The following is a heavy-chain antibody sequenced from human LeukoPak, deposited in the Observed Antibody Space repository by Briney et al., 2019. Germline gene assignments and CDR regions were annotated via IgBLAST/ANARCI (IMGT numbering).Heavy chain of an antibody. Sequence: SETLSLTRAVYGESFSAYYWGWIRQPPGKGLEWIGEINHRGSTNYNPSLKSRVTISVDTSKNQFSLKLNSVTAADTAVYYCATESGFNDYWGQGTLVTVSS. J-gene: IGHJ4*02. CDR1: GESFSAYY. CDR3: ATESGFNDY. CDR2: INHRGST. D-gene: IGHD3-3*01. V-gene: IGHV4-34*01.